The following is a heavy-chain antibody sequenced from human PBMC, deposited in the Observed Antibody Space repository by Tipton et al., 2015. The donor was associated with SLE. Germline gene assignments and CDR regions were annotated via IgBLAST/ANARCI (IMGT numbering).Heavy chain of an antibody. CDR1: GDSIGGYY. J-gene: IGHJ4*02. D-gene: IGHD5-24*01. Sequence: TLSLTCTVSGDSIGGYYWSWLRQPPGKGLEWIGYIYTSGTTNYNPPPKRRVTISLHTSTNRFSLELSSVTAADTAVYYCARGRNYGYQYYFDSWGQGSLVTVSS. CDR2: IYTSGTT. CDR3: ARGRNYGYQYYFDS. V-gene: IGHV4-4*08.